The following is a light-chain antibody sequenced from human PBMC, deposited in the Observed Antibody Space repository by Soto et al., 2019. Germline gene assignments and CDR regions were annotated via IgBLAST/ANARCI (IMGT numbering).Light chain of an antibody. V-gene: IGKV3-20*01. J-gene: IGKJ5*01. CDR2: GAS. CDR3: QQYGSSPLVT. Sequence: EIVLTQSPGTLSLSPGERATLSCRASQSVSSSYLAWYQQKPGQAPRLLIYGASSRATGIPDRFSGSGSGTDFNFTISILEPEDFAVYYCQQYGSSPLVTFVQGTRLEIK. CDR1: QSVSSSY.